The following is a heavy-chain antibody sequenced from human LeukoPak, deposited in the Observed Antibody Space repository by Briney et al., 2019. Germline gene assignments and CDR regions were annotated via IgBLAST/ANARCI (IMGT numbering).Heavy chain of an antibody. CDR3: ANAASYSVDY. CDR2: MYFSGST. D-gene: IGHD1-26*01. Sequence: PSETLSLTCTVSGGSVSSSFYYWGWIRQPPGKGLEWLGSMYFSGSTHYNPSLMSRVTISVDTSKNQYSLRLTSVTAADTAVYYCANAASYSVDYWGQGTLVTVSS. J-gene: IGHJ4*02. V-gene: IGHV4-39*01. CDR1: GGSVSSSFYY.